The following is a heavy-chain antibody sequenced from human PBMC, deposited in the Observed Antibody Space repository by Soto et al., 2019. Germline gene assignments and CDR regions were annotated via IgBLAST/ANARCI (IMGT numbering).Heavy chain of an antibody. J-gene: IGHJ4*02. CDR3: ARLGGYYQAFDQ. V-gene: IGHV4-59*08. CDR1: GGSISGYY. D-gene: IGHD3-22*01. CDR2: LYYSGST. Sequence: QVQLQESGPGLVKPSETLSLTCTVSGGSISGYYWSWFRQPPGKGLEWIGYLYYSGSTTYTPSLKSRVTIAVDTSKNQFSLRLNSVTAADTAVYYCARLGGYYQAFDQWGQGSLVTVSS.